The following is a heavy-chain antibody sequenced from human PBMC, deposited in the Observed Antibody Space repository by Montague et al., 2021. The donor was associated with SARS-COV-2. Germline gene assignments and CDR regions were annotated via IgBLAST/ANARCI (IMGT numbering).Heavy chain of an antibody. CDR3: ARHYSATLPVVY. CDR2: ISDSGST. Sequence: SETLSLTCTVSGGSISSFYWNWFRQPPGKGLEWIGYISDSGSTDYNPSLTSRVTMSVDTSKNQFSLKVNSVTAADTAVYYCARHYSATLPVVYWGQGTLVTVSS. D-gene: IGHD2-15*01. CDR1: GGSISSFY. V-gene: IGHV4-59*08. J-gene: IGHJ4*02.